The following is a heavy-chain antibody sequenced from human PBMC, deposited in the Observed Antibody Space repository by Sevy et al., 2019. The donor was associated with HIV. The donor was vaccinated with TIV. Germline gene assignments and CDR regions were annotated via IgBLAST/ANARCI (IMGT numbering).Heavy chain of an antibody. Sequence: GGPLRLSCVASGFTFSTYSMNWVRQAPGKGLEWVSYISSGGTSMFYADSVRGRFTISRDNAKNSLYLQMNSLRDEDTALYYCATGSVGCSEAVSGRQYNWLDPWGQGTLVTVSS. CDR2: ISSGGTSM. V-gene: IGHV3-48*02. D-gene: IGHD6-19*01. CDR1: GFTFSTYS. J-gene: IGHJ5*02. CDR3: ATGSVGCSEAVSGRQYNWLDP.